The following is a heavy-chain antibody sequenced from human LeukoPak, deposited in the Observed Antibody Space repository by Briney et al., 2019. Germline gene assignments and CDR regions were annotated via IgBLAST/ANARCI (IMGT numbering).Heavy chain of an antibody. Sequence: PSETLSLTCAVSGYSISSGYHWGWVRQPPGKGLEWIGSIYHSGNNYYNPSLKSRVTISVDTSKNQFSLKLSSVTAADTAVYYCARDLVRGYSYGVFDYWGQGTLVTVSS. V-gene: IGHV4-38-2*01. CDR1: GYSISSGYH. D-gene: IGHD5-18*01. CDR3: ARDLVRGYSYGVFDY. CDR2: IYHSGNN. J-gene: IGHJ4*02.